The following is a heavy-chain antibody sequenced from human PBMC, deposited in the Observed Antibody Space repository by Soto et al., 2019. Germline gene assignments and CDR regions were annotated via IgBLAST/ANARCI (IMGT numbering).Heavy chain of an antibody. V-gene: IGHV1-69*12. D-gene: IGHD3-10*01. Sequence: QVQLVQSGAEVKKPGSSVKVSCKASGGTFSSYAISWVRQAPGQGLEWMGGIIPIFGTANYAQKSQGRVTITADESTSTAYMELSSLRSDDTAVYYCARIPITMVRGVTMAYFDYWGQGTLVTVSS. J-gene: IGHJ4*02. CDR1: GGTFSSYA. CDR3: ARIPITMVRGVTMAYFDY. CDR2: IIPIFGTA.